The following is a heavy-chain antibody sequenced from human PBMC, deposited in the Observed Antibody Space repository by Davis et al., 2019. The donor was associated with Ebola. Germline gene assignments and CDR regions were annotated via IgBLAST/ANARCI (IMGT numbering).Heavy chain of an antibody. D-gene: IGHD6-19*01. V-gene: IGHV4-39*01. Sequence: SETLSLTCTVSGGSISSSSYYWGWIRQPPGKGLEWIGSIYYSGSTYYNPSLKSRVTISVDTSKNQFSLKLSSVTAADTAVYYCALAVDYYYGMDVWGQGTTVTVSS. CDR3: ALAVDYYYGMDV. CDR1: GGSISSSSYY. J-gene: IGHJ6*02. CDR2: IYYSGST.